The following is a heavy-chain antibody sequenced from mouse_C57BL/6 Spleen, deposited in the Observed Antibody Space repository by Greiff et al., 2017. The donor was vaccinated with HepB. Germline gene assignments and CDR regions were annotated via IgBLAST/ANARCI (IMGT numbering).Heavy chain of an antibody. V-gene: IGHV1-18*01. CDR3: ARRMNYGSSYVFAY. CDR2: INPNNGGT. J-gene: IGHJ3*01. D-gene: IGHD1-1*01. CDR1: GYTFTDYN. Sequence: VQLQQSGPELVKPGASVKIPCKASGYTFTDYNMDWVKQSHGKSLEWIGDINPNNGGTIYNQKFKGKATLTVDKSSSTAYMELRSLTSEDTAVYYCARRMNYGSSYVFAYWGQGTLVTVSA.